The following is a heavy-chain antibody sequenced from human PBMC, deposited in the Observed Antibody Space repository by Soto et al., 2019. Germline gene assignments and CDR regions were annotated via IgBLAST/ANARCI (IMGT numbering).Heavy chain of an antibody. CDR1: GYTFTGYY. CDR2: INPNSGGT. CDR3: ARDLGIQLWSNYGMDV. D-gene: IGHD5-18*01. V-gene: IGHV1-2*04. Sequence: QVQLVQSGAEVKKPGASVKVSCKASGYTFTGYYMHWVRQAPGQGLEWMGWINPNSGGTNYAQKFQGWVTMTRDTSTSTAYMELSRLRSDDTAVYYCARDLGIQLWSNYGMDVWGQGTTVTVSS. J-gene: IGHJ6*02.